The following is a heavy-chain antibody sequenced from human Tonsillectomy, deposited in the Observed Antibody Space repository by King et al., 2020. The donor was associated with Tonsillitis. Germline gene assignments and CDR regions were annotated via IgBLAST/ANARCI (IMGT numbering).Heavy chain of an antibody. CDR1: GGSISSYY. CDR3: ARDSYYASSGYYDYSGMDV. J-gene: IGHJ6*02. D-gene: IGHD3-22*01. Sequence: VQLQESGPGMVKPSETLSLTCTVSGGSISSYYWSWIRQPPGKGLEWIGYIYYSGSTNYNPSLKSRVTISVTTSKNQFSLKLTSLTAADTAVYYCARDSYYASSGYYDYSGMDVWGQGTTVTVSS. CDR2: IYYSGST. V-gene: IGHV4-59*01.